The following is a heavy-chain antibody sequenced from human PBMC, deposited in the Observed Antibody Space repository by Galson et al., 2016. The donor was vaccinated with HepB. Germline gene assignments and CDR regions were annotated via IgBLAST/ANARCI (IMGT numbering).Heavy chain of an antibody. V-gene: IGHV3-11*01. CDR3: ARMFPLYSSGWYVRGDGWFDS. J-gene: IGHJ5*01. CDR1: GFTFSYYY. CDR2: ISGDGRTI. D-gene: IGHD6-19*01. Sequence: SLRLSCAASGFTFSYYYMSWIRQAPGKGLEWVSYISGDGRTINYADSVKGRFTIPRGNAKNSLYLHMNSLTGGATAVYYCARMFPLYSSGWYVRGDGWFDSWGQGTLVTVSS.